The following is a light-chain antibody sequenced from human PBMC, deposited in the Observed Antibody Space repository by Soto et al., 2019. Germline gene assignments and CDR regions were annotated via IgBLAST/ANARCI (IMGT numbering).Light chain of an antibody. CDR3: QKYNSAPWT. V-gene: IGKV1-27*01. Sequence: DIQMTQSPSSLSASVRDRVTITCRASQSISTYLNWYQQKPGKAPKVLIYTASTLQSGVPSRFSGSGSGTDFTLTISSLQPEDVATYYCQKYNSAPWTFGQGTKVDIK. CDR1: QSISTY. CDR2: TAS. J-gene: IGKJ1*01.